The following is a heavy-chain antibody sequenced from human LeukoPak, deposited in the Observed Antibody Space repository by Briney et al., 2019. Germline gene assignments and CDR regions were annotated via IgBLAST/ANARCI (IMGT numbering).Heavy chain of an antibody. CDR3: AKWDYDILTGSLDY. J-gene: IGHJ4*02. CDR2: ISGSGGST. D-gene: IGHD3-9*01. V-gene: IGHV3-23*01. Sequence: GGSLRLSCAASGFTFSSYAMSWVRQAPGKGLEWVSAISGSGGSTYYADSVKGRFTISRDNSKNTLYLQMNSLRAEDTAVYYCAKWDYDILTGSLDYWGQGTLVTVSS. CDR1: GFTFSSYA.